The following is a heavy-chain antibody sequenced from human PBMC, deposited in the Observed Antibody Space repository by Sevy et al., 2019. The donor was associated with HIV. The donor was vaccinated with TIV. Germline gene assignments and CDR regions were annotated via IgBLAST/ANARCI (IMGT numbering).Heavy chain of an antibody. Sequence: GGSLRLSCAASGFTISSYGMHWVRQAPGKGLEWVAVISYDGSNKYYADSVKGRFTISRDNSKNTLYLQMNSLRAEDTAVYYCAKENFIGVPPNYYGMDVWGQGTTVTVSS. CDR1: GFTISSYG. CDR2: ISYDGSNK. D-gene: IGHD3-3*01. V-gene: IGHV3-30*18. CDR3: AKENFIGVPPNYYGMDV. J-gene: IGHJ6*02.